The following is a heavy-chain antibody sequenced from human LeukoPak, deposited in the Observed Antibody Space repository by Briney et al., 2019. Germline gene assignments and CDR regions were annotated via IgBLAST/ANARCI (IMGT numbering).Heavy chain of an antibody. CDR2: ISSSSSYT. CDR1: GFTFSNEW. V-gene: IGHV3-11*06. J-gene: IGHJ4*02. Sequence: GGSLRLSCTASGFTFSNEWMSWVRLAPGRGLEWVSYISSSSSYTKYADSVKGRFTISRDNAKNSLFLQMNSLRADDTAVYYCARDRGWRQIDYWGQGTLVTVSS. CDR3: ARDRGWRQIDY. D-gene: IGHD5-18*01.